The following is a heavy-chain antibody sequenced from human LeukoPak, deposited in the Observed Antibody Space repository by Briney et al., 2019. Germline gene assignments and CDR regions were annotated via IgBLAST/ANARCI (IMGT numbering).Heavy chain of an antibody. V-gene: IGHV1-18*01. Sequence: ASVKVSCKASGYTFTSYGISWVRQAPGQGLEWMGWISAYNGNTNYAQKLQGRVTMTTDTSTSTAYMEMRSLRSDDAAVYYCARVGRIPMVRGLNGWFDPWGQGTLVTVSS. CDR2: ISAYNGNT. D-gene: IGHD3-10*01. J-gene: IGHJ5*02. CDR1: GYTFTSYG. CDR3: ARVGRIPMVRGLNGWFDP.